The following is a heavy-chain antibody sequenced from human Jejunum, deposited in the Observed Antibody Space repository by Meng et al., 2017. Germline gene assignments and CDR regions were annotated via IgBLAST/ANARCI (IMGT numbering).Heavy chain of an antibody. CDR2: VWPSGAT. CDR3: ARAIRERYFDS. D-gene: IGHD1-14*01. J-gene: IGHJ4*02. CDR1: GASTTAPFY. V-gene: IGHV4-4*02. Sequence: QGPLQESGPGLVKPSGTLSLTCTVSGASTTAPFYWTWIRQAPGKGLEWIGEVWPSGATYYNPSLSSRITISIDTSNNQFSLEVAFLTAADTAVYYCARAIRERYFDSWGQGTLVTVSS.